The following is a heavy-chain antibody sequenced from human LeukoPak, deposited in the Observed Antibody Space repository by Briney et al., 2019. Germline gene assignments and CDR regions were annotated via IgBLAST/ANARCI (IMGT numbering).Heavy chain of an antibody. CDR2: ISGSGGST. Sequence: PGGSLRLSCAASGFTFSSYGMSWVRQAPGKGLEWVSAISGSGGSTYYADSVKGRFTISRDNSKNTLYLQMNSLRAEDTAVYYCARESDYDILTGYYYHAFDIWGQGTMVTVSS. J-gene: IGHJ3*02. CDR3: ARESDYDILTGYYYHAFDI. D-gene: IGHD3-9*01. V-gene: IGHV3-23*01. CDR1: GFTFSSYG.